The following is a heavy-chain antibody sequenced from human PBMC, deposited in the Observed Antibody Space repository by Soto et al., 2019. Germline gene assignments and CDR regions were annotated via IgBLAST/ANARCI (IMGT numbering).Heavy chain of an antibody. D-gene: IGHD3-3*01. CDR1: GFTFSSYS. J-gene: IGHJ6*02. CDR2: ISSSSSTI. V-gene: IGHV3-48*02. Sequence: DVQLVESGGGLVQPGGSLRLSCAASGFTFSSYSMNWVRQAPGKGLEWVSYISSSSSTIYYADSVKGRFTISRDNAKNSLYLQMNSLRDEDTAVYYCATAVLRFLESSYYYYGMDVWGQGTTVTVSS. CDR3: ATAVLRFLESSYYYYGMDV.